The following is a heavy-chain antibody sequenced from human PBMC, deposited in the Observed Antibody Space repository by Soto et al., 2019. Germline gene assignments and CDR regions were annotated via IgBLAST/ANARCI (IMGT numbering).Heavy chain of an antibody. J-gene: IGHJ3*02. V-gene: IGHV4-31*03. Sequence: SETLSLTCTVSGGSISSGGYYWSWIRQHPGKGLEWIGYIYYSGSTYYNPSLKSRVTISVDTSKNQFSLKLSSVTAADTAVYYCARDQYDYIWGSYRYPGDAFDIWGQGTMVTDSS. D-gene: IGHD3-16*02. CDR1: GGSISSGGYY. CDR2: IYYSGST. CDR3: ARDQYDYIWGSYRYPGDAFDI.